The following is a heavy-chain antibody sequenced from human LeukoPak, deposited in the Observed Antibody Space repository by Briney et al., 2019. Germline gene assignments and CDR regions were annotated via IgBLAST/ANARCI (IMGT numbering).Heavy chain of an antibody. CDR1: GGSFSGYY. D-gene: IGHD3-3*01. J-gene: IGHJ4*02. V-gene: IGHV4-34*01. CDR3: ARDRWRSYDFWSGPIDY. CDR2: INHSGST. Sequence: SETLSLTCAVYGGSFSGYYWSWIRQPPGKGLEWIGEINHSGSTNYNPSLKSRVTISVDTSKNQFSLKLSSVTAADTAVYYCARDRWRSYDFWSGPIDYWGQGTLVTVSS.